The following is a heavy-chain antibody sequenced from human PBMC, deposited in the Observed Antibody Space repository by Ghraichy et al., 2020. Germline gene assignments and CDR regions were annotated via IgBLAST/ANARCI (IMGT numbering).Heavy chain of an antibody. CDR1: GFTFSNCD. Sequence: ETLSPTCAASGFTFSNCDMHWVRQVTGKGLQWVSGIGIAGDPHYLDSVKGRFTISRENAKNSMYLQMNSLRAGDSAVYFCVRQCTELRDKLYYYYGMDVWGQGTTVTVSS. J-gene: IGHJ6*02. V-gene: IGHV3-13*05. CDR3: VRQCTELRDKLYYYYGMDV. CDR2: IGIAGDP. D-gene: IGHD2-15*01.